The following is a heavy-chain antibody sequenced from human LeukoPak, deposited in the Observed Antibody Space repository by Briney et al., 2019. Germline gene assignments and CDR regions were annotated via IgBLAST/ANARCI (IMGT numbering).Heavy chain of an antibody. CDR2: IYYSGST. CDR3: ARLGYSYGGSLVEYFDY. D-gene: IGHD5-18*01. CDR1: GGSISSGDYY. Sequence: SETLSLTCTVSGGSISSGDYYWSWIRQPPGKGLEWIGYIYYSGSTNYNPSLKSRVTISVDTSKNQFSLKLSSVTAADTAVYYCARLGYSYGGSLVEYFDYWGQGTLVTVSS. V-gene: IGHV4-61*08. J-gene: IGHJ4*02.